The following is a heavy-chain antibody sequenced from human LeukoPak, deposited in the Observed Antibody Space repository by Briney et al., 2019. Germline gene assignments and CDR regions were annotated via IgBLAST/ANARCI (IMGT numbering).Heavy chain of an antibody. CDR2: IYYSGST. D-gene: IGHD3-22*01. J-gene: IGHJ4*02. Sequence: KPSETLSLTCTVSGGSISSSSYYWGWIRQPPGKGLEWIGSIYYSGSTYYNPSLKSRVTISVDTSKNQFSLKLSSVTAADTAVYYYARLRLKQYYYDSSGYSYYFDYWGQGTLVTVSS. V-gene: IGHV4-39*07. CDR1: GGSISSSSYY. CDR3: ARLRLKQYYYDSSGYSYYFDY.